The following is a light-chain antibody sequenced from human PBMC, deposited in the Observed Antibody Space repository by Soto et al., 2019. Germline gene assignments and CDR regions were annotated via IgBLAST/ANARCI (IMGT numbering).Light chain of an antibody. Sequence: IQMTQSPSSLSASVGERVTITCRASQGIRNDLGWYQQKPGEAPNLLIYAATSSRSGVPSRFSGSGSGTDFTLTISSLQPEDFATYYCLQDYNYPRTFGQGTKVEVK. CDR1: QGIRND. CDR3: LQDYNYPRT. CDR2: AAT. J-gene: IGKJ1*01. V-gene: IGKV1-6*02.